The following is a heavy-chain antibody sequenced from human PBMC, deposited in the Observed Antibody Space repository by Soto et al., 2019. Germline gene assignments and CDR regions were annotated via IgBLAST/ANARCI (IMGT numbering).Heavy chain of an antibody. V-gene: IGHV3-48*01. CDR3: ARQGSSSWYEIDY. CDR2: ISSSSSTI. Sequence: EVQLVESGGGLVQPGGSLRLSCAASGFTFSSYSMNWFRQAPGKGLEWVSYISSSSSTIYYADSVKGRFTISRDNAKNSLYLQMNSLRAEDTAVYYCARQGSSSWYEIDYWGQGTLVTVSS. D-gene: IGHD6-13*01. CDR1: GFTFSSYS. J-gene: IGHJ4*02.